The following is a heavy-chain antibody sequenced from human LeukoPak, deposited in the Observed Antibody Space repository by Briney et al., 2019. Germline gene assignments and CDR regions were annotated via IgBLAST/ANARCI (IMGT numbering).Heavy chain of an antibody. CDR1: GFTFSSYA. Sequence: GGSLRLSCAASGFTFSSYAMSWVRQAPGKGLEWVSAISGSGGSTYYADSVKGRFTISRDNSKNTLYLQMNSLRAEDTAVYYCAKGWEIAVAGINDYWGQGTLVTVSS. CDR2: ISGSGGST. CDR3: AKGWEIAVAGINDY. D-gene: IGHD6-19*01. V-gene: IGHV3-23*01. J-gene: IGHJ4*02.